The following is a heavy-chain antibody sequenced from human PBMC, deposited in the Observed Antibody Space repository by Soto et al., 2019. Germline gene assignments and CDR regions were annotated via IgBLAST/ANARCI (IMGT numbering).Heavy chain of an antibody. J-gene: IGHJ6*02. CDR3: ARGILSMVRGVIITRYGMDV. CDR1: GGSISRSSYY. CDR2: IYYSGST. V-gene: IGHV4-39*01. D-gene: IGHD3-10*01. Sequence: PSETLSLTCTVSGGSISRSSYYWGWIRQPPGKGLEWIGSIYYSGSTYYNPSLKSRVTISVDTSKNQFSLKLSSVTAADTAVYYCARGILSMVRGVIITRYGMDVWGQGTTVTVSS.